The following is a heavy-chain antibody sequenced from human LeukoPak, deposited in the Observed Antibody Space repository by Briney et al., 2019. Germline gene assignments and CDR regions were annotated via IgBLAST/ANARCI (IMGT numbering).Heavy chain of an antibody. Sequence: GGSLRLSCAASGFTVSSNYMTWVRQAPGKGLEWVSLIYSGGSTYYADSVKGRFTISRDNAKNSLYLQMNSLRAEDTAVYYCARDHSSGWASWGQGTLVTVSS. CDR1: GFTVSSNY. V-gene: IGHV3-53*01. CDR3: ARDHSSGWAS. CDR2: IYSGGST. J-gene: IGHJ4*02. D-gene: IGHD6-19*01.